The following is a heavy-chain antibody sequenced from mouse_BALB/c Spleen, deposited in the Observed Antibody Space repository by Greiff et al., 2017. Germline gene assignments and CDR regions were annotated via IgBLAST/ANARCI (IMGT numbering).Heavy chain of an antibody. D-gene: IGHD2-14*01. CDR2: IRSKSNNYAT. CDR3: VRDRYDGLFAY. Sequence: GGGLVQPKGSLKLSCAAPGFTFNTNAMNWVRQAPGKGLEWAARIRSKSNNYATYYADSVKDRFTISRDDSQSMLYLQMNNLKTEDTAMYYCVRDRYDGLFAYWGQGTLVTVSA. CDR1: GFTFNTNA. J-gene: IGHJ3*01. V-gene: IGHV10S3*01.